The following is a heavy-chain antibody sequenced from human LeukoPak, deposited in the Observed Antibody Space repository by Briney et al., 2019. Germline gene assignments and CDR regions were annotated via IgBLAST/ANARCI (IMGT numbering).Heavy chain of an antibody. D-gene: IGHD3-16*02. Sequence: GGSLRLSCAASGFTFSSYAMNWVRQAPGKGLEWVSGISGSGASTYYADSVKGRFTISRDNSKNTLYLQMNSLRAEDTAVYYCAKDDYDYVWGSYRSYFDYWGQGTLVTVSS. J-gene: IGHJ4*02. CDR1: GFTFSSYA. CDR3: AKDDYDYVWGSYRSYFDY. CDR2: ISGSGAST. V-gene: IGHV3-23*01.